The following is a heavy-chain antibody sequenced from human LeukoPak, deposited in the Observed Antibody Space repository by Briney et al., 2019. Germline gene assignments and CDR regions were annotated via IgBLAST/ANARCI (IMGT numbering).Heavy chain of an antibody. CDR1: GGSVSSSSYY. V-gene: IGHV4-39*07. CDR3: ARVRAAAGTTNFDY. Sequence: SETLSLTCTVSGGSVSSSSYYWVWIRQPPGKGLEWIGSINYSGNTYYNPSLKSRVTISVDTSKNQFSLKLSSVTAADTAVYYCARVRAAAGTTNFDYWGQGTLVTVSS. CDR2: INYSGNT. J-gene: IGHJ4*02. D-gene: IGHD6-13*01.